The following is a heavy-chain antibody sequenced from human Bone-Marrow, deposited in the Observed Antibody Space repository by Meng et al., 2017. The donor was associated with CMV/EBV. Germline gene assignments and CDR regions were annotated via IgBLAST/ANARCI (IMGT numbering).Heavy chain of an antibody. J-gene: IGHJ3*02. CDR2: ISWNSGSI. D-gene: IGHD2-2*01. CDR1: GFTFNDYG. Sequence: SLKISCADSGFTFNDYGMSWVRQAPGKGLEWVSGISWNSGSIGYADSVKGRFTISRDNAKNSLYLQMNSLRAEDMALYYCAKDRGRGSTSSGYAFDIWGQGTMVTVSS. CDR3: AKDRGRGSTSSGYAFDI. V-gene: IGHV3-9*03.